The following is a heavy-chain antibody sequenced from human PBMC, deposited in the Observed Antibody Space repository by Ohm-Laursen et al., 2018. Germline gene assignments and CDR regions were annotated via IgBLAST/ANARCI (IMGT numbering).Heavy chain of an antibody. CDR3: ARSVSNSGYFRHDAFDL. D-gene: IGHD3-22*01. Sequence: FLRLSCAASGFTLSSYSMNWIRQAPGKGLEWLSYINSVSSHRYEGDSARGRFTMSRDNAKNSVDLQLTSLRVEDTAVYYCARSVSNSGYFRHDAFDLWGQGTMLIVSS. CDR1: GFTLSSYS. CDR2: INSVSSHR. J-gene: IGHJ3*01. V-gene: IGHV3-48*01.